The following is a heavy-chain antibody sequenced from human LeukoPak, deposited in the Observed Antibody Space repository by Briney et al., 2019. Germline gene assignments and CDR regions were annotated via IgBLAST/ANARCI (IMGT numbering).Heavy chain of an antibody. D-gene: IGHD6-13*01. CDR3: ARGAWSSSWSGDDAFDI. Sequence: SQTLSLSCAIAGDSVSSNSAAWNWIRQSPSRGLEWLGRTYYRSKWYNDYAVSVKSRITINPDTSKNQFSLQLNSVTPEDTAVYYCARGAWSSSWSGDDAFDIWGQGTMVTVSS. CDR2: TYYRSKWYN. CDR1: GDSVSSNSAA. J-gene: IGHJ3*02. V-gene: IGHV6-1*01.